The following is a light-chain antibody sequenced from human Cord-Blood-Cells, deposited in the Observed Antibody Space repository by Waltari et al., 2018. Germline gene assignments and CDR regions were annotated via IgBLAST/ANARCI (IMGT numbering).Light chain of an antibody. CDR2: RNN. CDR1: SSNIGSNY. V-gene: IGLV1-47*01. J-gene: IGLJ3*02. Sequence: QSVLTQPPSASGTPGQRVTISCSGSSSNIGSNYVYWYLQRPGPAPKLLIYRNNQRPSGVPDRFSGSKSGTSASLAISGLRSEDEADYYCAAWDDSLSGWVFGGGTKLTVL. CDR3: AAWDDSLSGWV.